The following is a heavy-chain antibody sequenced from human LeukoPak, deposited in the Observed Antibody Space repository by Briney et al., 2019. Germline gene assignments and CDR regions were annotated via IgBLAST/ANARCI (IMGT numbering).Heavy chain of an antibody. CDR3: ARDDCSGGSCYWRFDP. J-gene: IGHJ5*02. Sequence: SQTLSLTCAISGDSVSSNSVAWNWIRQSPLRGLEWLGRTYYRSKWYNDYAVSVKSRITINPDTSKNQFSLQLNSVTPEDTAVHYCARDDCSGGSCYWRFDPWGQGTLVTVSS. D-gene: IGHD2-15*01. V-gene: IGHV6-1*01. CDR1: GDSVSSNSVA. CDR2: TYYRSKWYN.